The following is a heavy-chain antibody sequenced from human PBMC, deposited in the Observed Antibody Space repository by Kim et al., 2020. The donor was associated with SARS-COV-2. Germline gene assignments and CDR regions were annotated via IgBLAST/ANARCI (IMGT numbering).Heavy chain of an antibody. V-gene: IGHV3-11*01. D-gene: IGHD3-22*01. CDR2: ISSSGSTI. CDR3: ARDSATYYYDSSGYSSRVARSYHYGMDV. CDR1: GFTFSDYY. Sequence: GGSLRLSCAASGFTFSDYYMSWIRQAPGKGLEWVSYISSSGSTIYYADSVKGRFTISRDNAKNSLYLQMNSLRAEDTAVYYCARDSATYYYDSSGYSSRVARSYHYGMDVWGQGTTVTVSS. J-gene: IGHJ6*02.